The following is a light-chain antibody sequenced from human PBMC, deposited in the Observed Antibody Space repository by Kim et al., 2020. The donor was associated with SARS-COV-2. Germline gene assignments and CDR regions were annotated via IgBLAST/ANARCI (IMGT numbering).Light chain of an antibody. CDR2: DVS. CDR1: SSDVGGYNY. Sequence: QSITISWTGTSSDVGGYNYVSWYQQHPGKAPKLMIYDVSNRPSGVSNRFSGSKSGNTASLTISGLQAEDEADYYCSSYTSSSTLYVFGTGTKVTVL. CDR3: SSYTSSSTLYV. J-gene: IGLJ1*01. V-gene: IGLV2-14*03.